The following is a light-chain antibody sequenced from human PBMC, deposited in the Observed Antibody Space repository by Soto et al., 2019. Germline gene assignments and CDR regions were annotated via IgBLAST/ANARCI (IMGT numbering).Light chain of an antibody. Sequence: QSVLTHPASVSGSPGQSIAISCTGTSSDVGAYNSVSWYQQHPGRAPKLMIHDVSNRPSGVSNRFSGSKSGNTASLTISGLRAEDEADYYCSSYTSSSTYVFGTGTKVTVL. CDR1: SSDVGAYNS. J-gene: IGLJ1*01. CDR2: DVS. V-gene: IGLV2-14*03. CDR3: SSYTSSSTYV.